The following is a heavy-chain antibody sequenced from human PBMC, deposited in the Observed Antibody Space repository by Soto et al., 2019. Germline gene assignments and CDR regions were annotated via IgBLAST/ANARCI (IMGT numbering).Heavy chain of an antibody. V-gene: IGHV4-31*03. CDR3: AHSPYCSGGSCDPGSFAY. D-gene: IGHD2-15*01. CDR2: ISSTWST. CDR1: GGSLSSGGYY. Sequence: PSQTLPLTCTVSGGSLSSGGYYLSWIRQHPGKGLEGIGYISSTWSTYYNPSRKSRVTISVDTAKNQCSLKLSSVTAADTAVYYSAHSPYCSGGSCDPGSFAYSGQGTLVNVSS. J-gene: IGHJ4*02.